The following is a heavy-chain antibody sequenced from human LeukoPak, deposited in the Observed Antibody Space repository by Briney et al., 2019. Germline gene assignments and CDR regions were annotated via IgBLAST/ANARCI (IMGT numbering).Heavy chain of an antibody. Sequence: ASVKVSCKASGGTFSSYAISWVRQAPGQGLEWMGRIIPILGIANYAQKFQGRVTITADKSTSTAYMELSSLRSEDTAVYYCARDESIKYGSLPYGMDVWGQGTTVTVSS. CDR3: ARDESIKYGSLPYGMDV. J-gene: IGHJ6*02. CDR1: GGTFSSYA. CDR2: IIPILGIA. V-gene: IGHV1-69*04. D-gene: IGHD6-6*01.